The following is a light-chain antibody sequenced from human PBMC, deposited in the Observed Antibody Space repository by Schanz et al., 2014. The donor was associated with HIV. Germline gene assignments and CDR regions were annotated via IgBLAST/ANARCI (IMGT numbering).Light chain of an antibody. CDR3: QQYGSSPPWT. CDR2: GAS. J-gene: IGKJ1*01. CDR1: QSVGSN. V-gene: IGKV3-15*01. Sequence: EIVMTQSPATLSVSPGERATLSCRASQSVGSNLAWYQQKPGQAPRLLIFGASTRATGIPASFSGSGSGADFTLTISRVEPEDFAVYYCQQYGSSPPWTFGQGTKVEIK.